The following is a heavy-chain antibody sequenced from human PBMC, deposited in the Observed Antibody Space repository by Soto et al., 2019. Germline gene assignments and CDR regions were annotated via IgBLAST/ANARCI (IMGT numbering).Heavy chain of an antibody. CDR1: GFTFSSYG. CDR2: IWYDGSNK. V-gene: IGHV3-33*01. D-gene: IGHD2-15*01. CDR3: ARDVGEGGNRAIDY. Sequence: GGSLRLSCAASGFTFSSYGMHWVRQAPGKGLEWVAVIWYDGSNKYYADSVKGRFTISRDNSKNTLYLQMNSLRAEDTAVYYCARDVGEGGNRAIDYWGQGTLVTVSS. J-gene: IGHJ4*02.